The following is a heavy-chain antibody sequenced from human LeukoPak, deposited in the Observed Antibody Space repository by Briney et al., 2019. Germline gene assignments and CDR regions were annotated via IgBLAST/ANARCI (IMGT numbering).Heavy chain of an antibody. Sequence: PGGSLRLSCAASGFTFDDYAMHWGRQAPGKGLGWVSGICWNSGSIGYVDSVKGRFTISRDNAKSSLYLQVNSLRTEDMAFYYCAKAVGATYNYMDVWGNGTTVTVSS. V-gene: IGHV3-9*03. CDR3: AKAVGATYNYMDV. D-gene: IGHD1-26*01. CDR2: ICWNSGSI. CDR1: GFTFDDYA. J-gene: IGHJ6*03.